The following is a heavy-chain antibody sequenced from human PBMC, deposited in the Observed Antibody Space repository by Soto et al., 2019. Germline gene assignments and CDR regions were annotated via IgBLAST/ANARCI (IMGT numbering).Heavy chain of an antibody. D-gene: IGHD1-26*01. V-gene: IGHV1-69*13. CDR3: ARDRAMLIGGSHAFDI. J-gene: IGHJ3*02. Sequence: GASVKVSCKASGGTFSSYAISWVRQAPGQGLEWMGGIIPIFGTANYAQKFQGRVTITADESTSTAYMELSSLRSEDTAVYYCARDRAMLIGGSHAFDIWGQGTMVTVSS. CDR1: GGTFSSYA. CDR2: IIPIFGTA.